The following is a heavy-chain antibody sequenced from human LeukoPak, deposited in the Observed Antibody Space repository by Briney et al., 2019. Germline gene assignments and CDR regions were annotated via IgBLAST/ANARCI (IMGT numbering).Heavy chain of an antibody. D-gene: IGHD3-10*01. V-gene: IGHV4-39*07. CDR1: GGSISSSSYY. CDR2: IYYSGST. Sequence: PSETLSLTCTVSGGSISSSSYYWGWIRQPPGKGLEWIGSIYYSGSTYYNPSLKSRVTISVDTSKNQFSLKLSSVTAADTAVYYCARDLGDYYGSGSPYNWFDPWGQGTLVTVSS. CDR3: ARDLGDYYGSGSPYNWFDP. J-gene: IGHJ5*02.